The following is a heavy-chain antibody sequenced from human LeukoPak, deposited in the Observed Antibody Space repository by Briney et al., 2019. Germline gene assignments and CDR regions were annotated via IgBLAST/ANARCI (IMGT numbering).Heavy chain of an antibody. CDR3: ARGGSYYYGSGRDFDY. J-gene: IGHJ4*02. V-gene: IGHV3-11*01. Sequence: GGSLRLSCAASGFTFSDFYMSWIRQAPGKGLEGVSYISSSGSTIYYADSVKGRFTISRDNAKNSLYLQMNSLRAEDTAVNYCARGGSYYYGSGRDFDYWGQGTLVTVSS. CDR1: GFTFSDFY. CDR2: ISSSGSTI. D-gene: IGHD3-10*01.